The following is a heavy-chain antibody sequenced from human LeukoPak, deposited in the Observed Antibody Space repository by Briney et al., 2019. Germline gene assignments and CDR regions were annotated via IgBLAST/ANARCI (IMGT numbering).Heavy chain of an antibody. J-gene: IGHJ4*02. CDR1: GFTFSSYE. CDR2: ISSSGSTI. D-gene: IGHD3-9*01. Sequence: GGSLRLSCAASGFTFSSYETNWVRQAPGKGLEWVSYISSSGSTIYYADSVKGRFTISRDNAKNSLYLQMNSLRAEDTAVYYCARLRYLSGDFDYWGQGTLVTVSS. CDR3: ARLRYLSGDFDY. V-gene: IGHV3-48*03.